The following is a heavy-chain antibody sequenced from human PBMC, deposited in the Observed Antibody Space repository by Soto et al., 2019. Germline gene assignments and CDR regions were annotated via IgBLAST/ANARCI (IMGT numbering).Heavy chain of an antibody. CDR3: ARGKRGDYGSGSYYRNWFDP. CDR1: GGSFSGYY. CDR2: INHSGST. V-gene: IGHV4-34*01. D-gene: IGHD3-10*01. J-gene: IGHJ5*02. Sequence: SETLSLTCAVYGGSFSGYYWTWIRQPPGTGLEWIGEINHSGSTNYNPSLKSRVTISVDTSKNQFSLKLSSVTAADTAVYYCARGKRGDYGSGSYYRNWFDPWGQGTLVTVSS.